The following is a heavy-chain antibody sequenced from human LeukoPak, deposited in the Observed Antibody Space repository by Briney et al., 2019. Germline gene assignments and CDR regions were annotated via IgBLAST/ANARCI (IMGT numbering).Heavy chain of an antibody. CDR1: GFTFSSYG. Sequence: GGSLRLSCAASGFTFSSYGMSWVRQAPGKGLEWVSAISGSGGTTYNGDSVKGRYTISRDNAKSSLYLQMNSLRAEDTAVYYCAELGITMIGGVWGKGTTVTISS. J-gene: IGHJ6*04. V-gene: IGHV3-23*01. CDR2: ISGSGGTT. D-gene: IGHD3-10*02. CDR3: AELGITMIGGV.